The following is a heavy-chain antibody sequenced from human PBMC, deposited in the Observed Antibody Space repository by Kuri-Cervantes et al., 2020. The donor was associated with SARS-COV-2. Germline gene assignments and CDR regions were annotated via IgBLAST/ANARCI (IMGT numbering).Heavy chain of an antibody. CDR2: ISGSGGST. J-gene: IGHJ4*02. V-gene: IGHV3-23*01. D-gene: IGHD2-15*01. CDR1: GFTFSSYA. Sequence: GESLKISCAASGFTFSSYAMSWVHQAPGKGLEWVSAISGSGGSTYYADSVKGRFTISRDNSKNTLYLQMNSLRAEDTAVYYCAKRPAVVRSFDYWGQGTLVTVSS. CDR3: AKRPAVVRSFDY.